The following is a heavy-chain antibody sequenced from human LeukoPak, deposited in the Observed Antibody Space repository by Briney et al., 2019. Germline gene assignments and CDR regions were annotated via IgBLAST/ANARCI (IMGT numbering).Heavy chain of an antibody. CDR1: GLTFSNYA. J-gene: IGHJ6*04. V-gene: IGHV3-23*01. CDR3: AKDRAPMDV. CDR2: ISSSGGST. Sequence: PGGSLRLSCAASGLTFSNYAMNWVRQAPGKGLEWVSFISSSGGSTYYADSVKGRFIISRDNSKNTLCLQMNSLRAEDTAVYYCAKDRAPMDVWGKGTTVTVSS.